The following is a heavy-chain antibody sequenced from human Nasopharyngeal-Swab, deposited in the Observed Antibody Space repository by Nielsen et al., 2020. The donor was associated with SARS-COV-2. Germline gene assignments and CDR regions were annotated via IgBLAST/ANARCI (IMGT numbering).Heavy chain of an antibody. CDR3: ARRRPSWYCNSTSCSPEDY. J-gene: IGHJ4*02. CDR2: MNPNSGNT. D-gene: IGHD2-2*01. V-gene: IGHV1-8*01. Sequence: WVRQAPGQGLEWMGWMNPNSGNTGYAQKFQGRVTMTRNTSISTAYMELSSLRSEDTAVYYCARRRPSWYCNSTSCSPEDYWGQGTLVTVSS.